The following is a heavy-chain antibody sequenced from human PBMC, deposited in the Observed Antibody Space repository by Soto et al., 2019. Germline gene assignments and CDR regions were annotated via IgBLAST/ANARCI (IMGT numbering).Heavy chain of an antibody. CDR1: GGSISSYY. D-gene: IGHD5-12*01. V-gene: IGHV4-59*08. CDR3: ARHYWDIVATVHFDY. CDR2: IYYSGST. Sequence: SETLSLTCTVSGGSISSYYWSWIRQPPGKGLEWIGYIYYSGSTNYNPSLKSRVTISVDTSKNQFSLKLSSVTAADTAVYYCARHYWDIVATVHFDYGGQGTLVTVSS. J-gene: IGHJ4*02.